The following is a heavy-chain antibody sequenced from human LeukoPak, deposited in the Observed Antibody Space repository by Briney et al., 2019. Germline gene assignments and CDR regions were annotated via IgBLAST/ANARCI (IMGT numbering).Heavy chain of an antibody. J-gene: IGHJ4*02. CDR2: IYYSGST. CDR3: ARDYYGSGSYYTY. V-gene: IGHV4-59*12. CDR1: GGSISSYY. D-gene: IGHD3-10*01. Sequence: SETLSLTCTVSGGSISSYYWSWIRQPPGKGLEWIGYIYYSGSTNCNPSLKSRVTISVDTSKNQFSLKLSSVTAADTAVYYCARDYYGSGSYYTYWGQGTLVTVSS.